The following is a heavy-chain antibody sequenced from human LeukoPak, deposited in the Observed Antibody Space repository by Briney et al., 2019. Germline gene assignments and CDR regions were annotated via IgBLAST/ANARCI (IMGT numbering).Heavy chain of an antibody. Sequence: GGSLRLSCSASGSTFSNYWMTWVRQPPGKGLEGVANIKLDGSEKYYVDSVKGRFTISRDNAKNSLYLQMNSLRAEDTAVYYCARGHSISPNWFDPWGQGTLVTVSS. CDR2: IKLDGSEK. J-gene: IGHJ5*02. D-gene: IGHD6-13*01. CDR3: ARGHSISPNWFDP. V-gene: IGHV3-7*01. CDR1: GSTFSNYW.